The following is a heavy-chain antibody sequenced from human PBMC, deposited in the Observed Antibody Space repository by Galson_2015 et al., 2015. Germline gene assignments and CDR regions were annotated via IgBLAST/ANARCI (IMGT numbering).Heavy chain of an antibody. J-gene: IGHJ4*02. V-gene: IGHV3-7*01. CDR3: ASGGGAYSSSANFDY. D-gene: IGHD6-6*01. CDR1: GFTFSSCW. Sequence: SLRLSCAASGFTFSSCWMSWVRQAPGKGLEWVANIKQDGSEKYYADSVKGRFTISRDNAKNSLYLQMNSLRGEDTAMYYCASGGGAYSSSANFDYWGRGTLVTVSS. CDR2: IKQDGSEK.